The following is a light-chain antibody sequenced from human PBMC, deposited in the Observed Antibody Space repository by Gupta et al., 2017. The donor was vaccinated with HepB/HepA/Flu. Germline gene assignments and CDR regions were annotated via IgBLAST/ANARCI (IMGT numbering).Light chain of an antibody. CDR2: GEN. V-gene: IGLV3-19*01. CDR3: NSRDISGDNLV. Sequence: SSALTQDPAVSVALGQSIRITCQGDSLTKYYASWYQQKPGQAPALVMFGENSRPSGIPDRFSGSRSGNTASLTITGAQAEDEADYFCNSRDISGDNLVFGSGTRLNVL. CDR1: SLTKYY. J-gene: IGLJ1*01.